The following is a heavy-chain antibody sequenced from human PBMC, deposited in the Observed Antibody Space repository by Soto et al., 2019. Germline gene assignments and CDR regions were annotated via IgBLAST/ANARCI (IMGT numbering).Heavy chain of an antibody. CDR3: ARVRCSSTSCYYGWFGP. J-gene: IGHJ5*02. D-gene: IGHD2-2*01. V-gene: IGHV4-31*03. Sequence: KPSETLSLTCTFSCGSITSGGYYWSWIRQHPGKGLEWIGYIYYSGSTYYNPSLKSRVTISADTSKNQFSLKLSSVTAAYTAVYYCARVRCSSTSCYYGWFGPWGQVTRGVFSS. CDR1: CGSITSGGYY. CDR2: IYYSGST.